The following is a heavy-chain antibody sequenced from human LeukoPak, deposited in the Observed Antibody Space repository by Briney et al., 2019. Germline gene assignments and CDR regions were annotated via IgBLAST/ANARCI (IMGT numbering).Heavy chain of an antibody. CDR1: GFTFSAYA. D-gene: IGHD2-15*01. V-gene: IGHV3-30-3*01. CDR2: ISYDGSNK. CDR3: ARDYCSGSSCCSEGY. J-gene: IGHJ4*02. Sequence: PGRSLRLSCAASGFTFSAYALYWVRQARQAPGKGLEWVAIISYDGSNKYYADSVKGRFTISRDNSKNTLYLQMNSLRAEDTAVYYSARDYCSGSSCCSEGYWGQGTLVTVSS.